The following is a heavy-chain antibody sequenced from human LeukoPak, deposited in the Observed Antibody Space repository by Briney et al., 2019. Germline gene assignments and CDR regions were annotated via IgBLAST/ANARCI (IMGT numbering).Heavy chain of an antibody. CDR1: GFTFSSYS. V-gene: IGHV3-21*04. Sequence: GGSLRLSCAAFGFTFSSYSMNWVRQAPGKGLEWVSSISGSSYYIYYADSVKGRFTISRDNSKNTLYLQMNSLRAEDTAVYYCANTDYYGSGNSYWGQGTLVTVSS. D-gene: IGHD3-10*01. CDR3: ANTDYYGSGNSY. CDR2: ISGSSYYI. J-gene: IGHJ4*02.